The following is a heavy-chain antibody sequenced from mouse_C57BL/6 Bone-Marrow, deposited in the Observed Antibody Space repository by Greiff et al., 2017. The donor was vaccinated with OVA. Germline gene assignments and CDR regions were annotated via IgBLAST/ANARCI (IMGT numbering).Heavy chain of an antibody. J-gene: IGHJ2*01. CDR3: ARHGGGSSNYFDY. Sequence: VQLKQSGPELVKPGASVKIPCKASGYTFTDYNMDWVKQSHGKSLEWIGDINPNNGGTIYNQKFKGKATLTVDKSSSTAYMELRSLTSEDTAVYYCARHGGGSSNYFDYWGQGTTLTVSS. CDR1: GYTFTDYN. D-gene: IGHD1-1*01. CDR2: INPNNGGT. V-gene: IGHV1-18*01.